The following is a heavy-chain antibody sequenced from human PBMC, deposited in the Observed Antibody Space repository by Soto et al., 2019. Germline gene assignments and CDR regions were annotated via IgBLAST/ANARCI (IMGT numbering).Heavy chain of an antibody. CDR2: ISWDGGST. Sequence: RLSCAASGFTFDDYTMHWVRQAPGKGLEWVSLISWDGGSTYYADSVKGRFTISRDNSKNSLYLQMNSLRTEDTALYYCAKDSLRIDTAMDTKYGMDVWGQGTTVTVSS. D-gene: IGHD5-18*01. V-gene: IGHV3-43*01. J-gene: IGHJ6*02. CDR3: AKDSLRIDTAMDTKYGMDV. CDR1: GFTFDDYT.